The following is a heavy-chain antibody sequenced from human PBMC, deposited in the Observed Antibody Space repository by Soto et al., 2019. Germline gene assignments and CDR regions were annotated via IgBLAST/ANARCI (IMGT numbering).Heavy chain of an antibody. V-gene: IGHV3-23*01. CDR3: AKDGCISTSCYGYYYYYYMDV. D-gene: IGHD2-2*01. J-gene: IGHJ6*03. Sequence: ETLSLTCTVSGGSISSYYWSWIRQPPGKGLEWVSAISGSGGSTYYADSVKGRFTISRDNSKNTLYLQMNSLRAEDTAVYYCAKDGCISTSCYGYYYYYYMDVWGKGTTVTVSS. CDR1: GGSISSYY. CDR2: ISGSGGST.